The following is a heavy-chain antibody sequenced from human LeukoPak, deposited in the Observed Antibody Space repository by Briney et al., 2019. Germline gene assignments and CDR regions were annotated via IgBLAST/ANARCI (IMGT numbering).Heavy chain of an antibody. D-gene: IGHD2/OR15-2a*01. J-gene: IGHJ4*02. CDR1: GGSFSGYY. V-gene: IGHV4-34*01. Sequence: SETLSLTCAVYGGSFSGYYWSWIRQPPGKGLEWIGSIYHSGSTYYNPSLKSRVTISVDTSKNQFSLKLSSVTAADTAVYYCARHFSLGEVDYWGQGTLVTVSS. CDR3: ARHFSLGEVDY. CDR2: IYHSGST.